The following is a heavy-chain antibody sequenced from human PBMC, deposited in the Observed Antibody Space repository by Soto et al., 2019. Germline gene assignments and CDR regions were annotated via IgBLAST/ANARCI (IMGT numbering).Heavy chain of an antibody. CDR3: EREAFQEPFFDY. Sequence: QVQLVESGGGVVQPGRSLRLSCAASGFTFSSYGMHWVRQAPGKGLEWVAVIWYDGSNKYYADSVKGRFTISRDNSKKTLHLQMNSRRAEDTAVYYCEREAFQEPFFDYWGQGTLVTVSS. D-gene: IGHD1-26*01. CDR2: IWYDGSNK. CDR1: GFTFSSYG. V-gene: IGHV3-33*01. J-gene: IGHJ4*02.